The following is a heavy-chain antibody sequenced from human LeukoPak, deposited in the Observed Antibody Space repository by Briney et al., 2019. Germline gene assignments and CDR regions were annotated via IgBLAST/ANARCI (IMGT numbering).Heavy chain of an antibody. CDR1: GYTFTGYY. CDR3: ATVRGGFYSSGWEVGFDY. V-gene: IGHV1-2*02. J-gene: IGHJ4*02. D-gene: IGHD6-19*01. Sequence: ASVKVSCKASGYTFTGYYMHWVRQAPGQGLEWMGWINPNSGGTNYAQKFQGRVTMTRDTSISTAYMELSRLRSDDTAVYYCATVRGGFYSSGWEVGFDYWGQGTLVTVSS. CDR2: INPNSGGT.